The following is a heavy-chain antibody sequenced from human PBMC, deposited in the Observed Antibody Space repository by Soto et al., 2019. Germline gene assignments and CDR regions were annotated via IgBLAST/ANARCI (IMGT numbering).Heavy chain of an antibody. V-gene: IGHV3-33*01. CDR2: IWYDGSNK. D-gene: IGHD3-22*01. Sequence: PGGSLRLSCAASGSTFSSYGMHWVRQAPGKGLEWVAVIWYDGSNKYYADSVKGRFTISRDNSKNTLYLQMNSLRAEDTAVYCCARELLWYDSSGYYYPAGMDVWGQGTTVTVSS. CDR3: ARELLWYDSSGYYYPAGMDV. J-gene: IGHJ6*02. CDR1: GSTFSSYG.